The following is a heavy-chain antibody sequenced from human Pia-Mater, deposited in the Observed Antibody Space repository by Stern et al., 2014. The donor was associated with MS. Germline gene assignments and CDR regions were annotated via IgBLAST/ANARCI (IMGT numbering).Heavy chain of an antibody. CDR3: ARAVRNQLLSEY. V-gene: IGHV1-8*01. J-gene: IGHJ4*02. Sequence: QVQLVQSGAEVKKPGASVKVSCKASGYTFSSYDITWVRQASGHGLEWMGCMNPYSGNTGYAQKFKGRVSMTSDPSISTVYMELTSLTSDDTAVYFCARAVRNQLLSEYWGQGTLVTVSS. CDR1: GYTFSSYD. D-gene: IGHD2-2*01. CDR2: MNPYSGNT.